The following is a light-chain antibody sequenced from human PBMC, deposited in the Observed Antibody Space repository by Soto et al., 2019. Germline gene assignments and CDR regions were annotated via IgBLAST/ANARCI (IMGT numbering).Light chain of an antibody. Sequence: DIQLTQSPSFLSASVGDRVTITCRASQGISSYLAWYHQKPGKAPKLLIYAASTLQSGVPSRFSGSGSGTEFTLTISSLQPEDFATYYCQQLNSYPPAFGPGTKVDIK. CDR1: QGISSY. CDR3: QQLNSYPPA. CDR2: AAS. J-gene: IGKJ3*01. V-gene: IGKV1-9*01.